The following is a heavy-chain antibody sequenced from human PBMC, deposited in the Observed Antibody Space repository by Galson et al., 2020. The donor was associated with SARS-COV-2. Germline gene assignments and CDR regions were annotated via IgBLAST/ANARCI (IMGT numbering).Heavy chain of an antibody. J-gene: IGHJ6*02. V-gene: IGHV3-15*01. CDR2: IKSKTDGGTT. D-gene: IGHD2-2*01. Sequence: GGSLRLSCAASGFTFSNAWMSWVRQAPGKGLEWVGRIKSKTDGGTTDYAAPVKGRFTISRDDSKNTLYLQMNSLKTEDTAVYYCTTDLAGEKNIVVVPAARYYYYYGMDVWGQGTTVTVSS. CDR3: TTDLAGEKNIVVVPAARYYYYYGMDV. CDR1: GFTFSNAW.